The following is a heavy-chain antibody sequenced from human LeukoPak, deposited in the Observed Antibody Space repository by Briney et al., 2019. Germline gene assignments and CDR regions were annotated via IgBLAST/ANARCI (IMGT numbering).Heavy chain of an antibody. CDR2: ISSSSSYI. CDR1: GFTFSSYS. CDR3: ARVLGSGWDFDY. V-gene: IGHV3-21*01. Sequence: PGGSLRLSCAASGFTFSSYSMNWVRQAPGKGLEWVSSISSSSSYIYYADSVKGRFTISRDNAKNSLYLQMNSLRAEDTAVYYCARVLGSGWDFDYWGQGTLVTVSS. D-gene: IGHD6-19*01. J-gene: IGHJ4*02.